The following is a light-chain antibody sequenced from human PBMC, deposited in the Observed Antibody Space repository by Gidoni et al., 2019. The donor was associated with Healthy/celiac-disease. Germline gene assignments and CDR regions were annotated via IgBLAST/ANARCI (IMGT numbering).Light chain of an antibody. Sequence: QSAITQPPSASGSLGQSVTISCTGASGYDFLSWYQHRPGQAPKHLIFEVTKRPSGVPDRFSGSKSGDTASLTVSGLQAEDEGIYYCGAYAGSDPYVFGTGTKVTVL. V-gene: IGLV2-8*01. CDR2: EVT. CDR3: GAYAGSDPYV. J-gene: IGLJ1*01. CDR1: SGYDF.